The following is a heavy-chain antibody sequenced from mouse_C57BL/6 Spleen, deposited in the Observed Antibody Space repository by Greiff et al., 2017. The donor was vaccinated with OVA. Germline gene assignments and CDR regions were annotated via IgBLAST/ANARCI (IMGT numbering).Heavy chain of an antibody. Sequence: EVQGVESEGGLVQPGSSMKLSCTASGFTFSDYYMAWVRQVPEKGLEWVANINYDGSSISYLDPLTSRFIISRDNAKNILYLQMSRLKSEDTATYYCARETYGNFDAMDYWGQGTSVTVSS. V-gene: IGHV5-16*01. CDR2: INYDGSSI. CDR3: ARETYGNFDAMDY. CDR1: GFTFSDYY. D-gene: IGHD2-1*01. J-gene: IGHJ4*01.